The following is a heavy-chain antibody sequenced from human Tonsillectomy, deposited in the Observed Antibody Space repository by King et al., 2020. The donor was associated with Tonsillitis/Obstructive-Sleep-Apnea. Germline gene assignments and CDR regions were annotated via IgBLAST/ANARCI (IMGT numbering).Heavy chain of an antibody. CDR3: AKGLIYYDSSGYYPSDYFDD. Sequence: EVQLVESGGGLVQPGGSLRLSCAASGFTFTSYAMSWVRQAPGKGLEWVSAISGSGGSTYYADSVKGRFTISRDNSKNTLYLQMNSLRAEDTAVYYCAKGLIYYDSSGYYPSDYFDDWGQGTLVTVSS. J-gene: IGHJ4*02. CDR2: ISGSGGST. D-gene: IGHD3-22*01. CDR1: GFTFTSYA. V-gene: IGHV3-23*04.